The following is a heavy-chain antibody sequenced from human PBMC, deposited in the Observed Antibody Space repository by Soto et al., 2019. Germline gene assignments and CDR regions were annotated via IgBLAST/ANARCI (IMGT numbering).Heavy chain of an antibody. D-gene: IGHD1-26*01. CDR3: ARSMGLVGANNWFDP. V-gene: IGHV4-39*01. CDR1: GGSISSSSYY. J-gene: IGHJ5*02. CDR2: IYYSGST. Sequence: SETLSLTCTVSGGSISSSSYYWGWIRQPPGKGLEWIGSIYYSGSTYYNPSLKSRVTISVDTSKNQFSLKLSSVTAADTAVYYCARSMGLVGANNWFDPWGQGTLVTVSS.